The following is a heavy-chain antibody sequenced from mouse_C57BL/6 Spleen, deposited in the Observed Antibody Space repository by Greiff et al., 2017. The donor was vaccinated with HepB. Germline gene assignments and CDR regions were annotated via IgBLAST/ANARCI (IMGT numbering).Heavy chain of an antibody. J-gene: IGHJ4*01. CDR3: ARERVDYGSSYYAMDY. Sequence: QVQLKESGPGLVAPSQRLSITCPVSGFSLTSYAISWVRQPPGKGLEWLGVIWTGGGTNYNSALKSRLSISKDKSKSEVFLNMNSLQTDDTARYYCARERVDYGSSYYAMDYWGQGTSVTVS. D-gene: IGHD1-1*01. V-gene: IGHV2-9-1*01. CDR1: GFSLTSYA. CDR2: IWTGGGT.